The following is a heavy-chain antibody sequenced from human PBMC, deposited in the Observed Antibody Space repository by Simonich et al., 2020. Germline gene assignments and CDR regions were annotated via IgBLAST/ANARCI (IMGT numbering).Heavy chain of an antibody. CDR2: INPNSGGT. CDR3: AREEANGYSSSWNWFDP. CDR1: GYTFTGYY. J-gene: IGHJ5*02. V-gene: IGHV1-2*02. D-gene: IGHD6-13*01. Sequence: QVQLVQSGAEVKKPGASVKVSCKASGYTFTGYYMHWVRLAPGQGLKGLTWINPNSGGTNYAQNFQGRVTNTRETSISTAYMELSRLRSDDTAVYYCAREEANGYSSSWNWFDPWGQGTLVTVSS.